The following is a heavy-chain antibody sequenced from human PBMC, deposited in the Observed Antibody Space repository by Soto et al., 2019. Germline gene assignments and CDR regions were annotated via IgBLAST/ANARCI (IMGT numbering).Heavy chain of an antibody. CDR1: GYTFTSYG. D-gene: IGHD2-2*02. V-gene: IGHV1-18*04. Sequence: PSVKVSCKASGYTFTSYGISWVRQAPGQGLEWMGWISAYNGNTNYAQKLQGRVTMTTDTSTSTAYMELRSLRSDDTAVYYCARGVRYCSSTSCYTTGSDAFDIWGQGTMVTVSS. CDR2: ISAYNGNT. CDR3: ARGVRYCSSTSCYTTGSDAFDI. J-gene: IGHJ3*02.